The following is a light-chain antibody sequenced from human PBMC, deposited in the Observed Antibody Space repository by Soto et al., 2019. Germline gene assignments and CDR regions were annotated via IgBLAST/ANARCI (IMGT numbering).Light chain of an antibody. J-gene: IGKJ1*01. CDR1: QSVRSSY. Sequence: EIVLTQSPGTLSLSPGERATLSCRASQSVRSSYLAWYQQKLGQAPRLLIYGVSNRATSIPDRFSGSGSGTDFTLNISRLESEDFAVYYCQQYGTSPRTFGQGTKVEIK. CDR3: QQYGTSPRT. V-gene: IGKV3-20*01. CDR2: GVS.